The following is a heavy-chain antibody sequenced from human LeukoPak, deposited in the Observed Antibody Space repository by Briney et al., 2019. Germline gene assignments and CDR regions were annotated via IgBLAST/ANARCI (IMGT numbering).Heavy chain of an antibody. CDR3: ASSSGHYEGYGLDV. CDR2: INYSGRT. CDR1: GGSFNGLY. Sequence: SEALSLTCAVYGGSFNGLYWTWVRQPPGKHLVWIGEINYSGRTNYNPSLESRVTISVDASKNQFSLKLSSVTAADTAVYYCASSSGHYEGYGLDVWGQGTTVTVSS. V-gene: IGHV4-34*01. D-gene: IGHD6-19*01. J-gene: IGHJ6*02.